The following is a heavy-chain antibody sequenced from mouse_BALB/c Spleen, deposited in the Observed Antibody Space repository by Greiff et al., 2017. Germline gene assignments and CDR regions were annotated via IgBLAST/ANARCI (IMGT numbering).Heavy chain of an antibody. V-gene: IGHV5-17*02. J-gene: IGHJ2*01. CDR2: ISSGSSTI. Sequence: EVKLEESGGGLVQPGGSRKLSCAASGFTFSSFGMHWVRQAPEKGLEWVAYISSGSSTIYYADTVKGRFTISRDNPKNTLFLQMTSLRSEDTALYYCARGYYGSSDYWGQGTTLTVSS. CDR3: ARGYYGSSDY. CDR1: GFTFSSFG. D-gene: IGHD1-1*01.